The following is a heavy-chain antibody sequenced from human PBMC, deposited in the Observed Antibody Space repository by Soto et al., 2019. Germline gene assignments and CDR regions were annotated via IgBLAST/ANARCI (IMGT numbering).Heavy chain of an antibody. CDR1: GFTFSSYA. V-gene: IGHV3-64*01. CDR3: ARDSGTYYDYIWGSYRPYYYYYYMDV. CDR2: ISSNGGST. D-gene: IGHD3-16*02. J-gene: IGHJ6*03. Sequence: GGSLRLSCAASGFTFSSYAMHWVRQAPGKGLEYVSAISSNGGSTYYANSVKGRFTISRDNSKNTLYLQMGSLRAEDMAVYYCARDSGTYYDYIWGSYRPYYYYYYMDVWGKGTTVTVSS.